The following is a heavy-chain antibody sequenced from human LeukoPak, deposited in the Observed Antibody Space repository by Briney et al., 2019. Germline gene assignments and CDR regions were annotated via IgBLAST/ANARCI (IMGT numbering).Heavy chain of an antibody. CDR3: ARDTGNSRYFDY. J-gene: IGHJ4*02. Sequence: MTSETLSLTCAVYGGSFSGYYWSWIRQPPGKGLEWIGEINHSGSTNYNPSLKSRVTISVDTSKNQFSLKLSSVTAADTAVYYCARDTGNSRYFDYWGQGTLVTVSS. D-gene: IGHD1-1*01. CDR1: GGSFSGYY. V-gene: IGHV4-34*01. CDR2: INHSGST.